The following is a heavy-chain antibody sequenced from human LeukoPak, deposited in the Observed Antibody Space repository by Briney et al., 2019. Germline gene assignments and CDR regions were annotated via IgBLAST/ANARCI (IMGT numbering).Heavy chain of an antibody. CDR1: GVSISTFY. Sequence: SETLSLTCTVSGVSISTFYWSWIRQPPGKGLEWIGYIYYSGSTNYNPSPKSRLTISVDTSKNQFSLKLSSVTAADTAVYYCARDRDIGTYYYYYGMDVWGQGTTVTVSS. CDR2: IYYSGST. J-gene: IGHJ6*02. CDR3: ARDRDIGTYYYYYGMDV. V-gene: IGHV4-59*01. D-gene: IGHD1-26*01.